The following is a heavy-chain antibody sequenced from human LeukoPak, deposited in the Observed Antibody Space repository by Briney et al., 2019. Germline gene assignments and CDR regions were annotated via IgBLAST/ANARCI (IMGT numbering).Heavy chain of an antibody. Sequence: GESLKISCKGPGYSFTSYWIGWVRQMPGKGLEWMGIIYPGDSDTRYSPSFQGQVTISADKSISTAYLQWSSLKASDTAMYYCARPMSGYSYGYGYAFDIWGQGAMVTVSS. J-gene: IGHJ3*02. CDR3: ARPMSGYSYGYGYAFDI. V-gene: IGHV5-51*01. D-gene: IGHD5-18*01. CDR2: IYPGDSDT. CDR1: GYSFTSYW.